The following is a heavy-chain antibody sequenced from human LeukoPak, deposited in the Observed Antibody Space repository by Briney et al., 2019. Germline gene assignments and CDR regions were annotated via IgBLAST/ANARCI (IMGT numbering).Heavy chain of an antibody. Sequence: APVKRCCKASGYTFTGYYMHWVRQAPGQGLEWMGWINPNSGGTNYAQKFQGRVTMTRDTSISTAYMELSRLRSDDTAVYYCARGSLAAGFYYYYGMDVWGQGNTGTVSS. CDR3: ARGSLAAGFYYYYGMDV. CDR1: GYTFTGYY. V-gene: IGHV1-2*02. D-gene: IGHD6-13*01. J-gene: IGHJ6*02. CDR2: INPNSGGT.